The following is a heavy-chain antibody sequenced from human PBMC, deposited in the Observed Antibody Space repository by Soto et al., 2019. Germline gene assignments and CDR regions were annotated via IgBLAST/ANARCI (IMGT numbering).Heavy chain of an antibody. CDR2: ISYTVDA. CDR3: VGSLMSRAMESFDY. J-gene: IGHJ4*02. D-gene: IGHD5-18*01. V-gene: IGHV4-59*01. CDR1: AGSISRYY. Sequence: HVQLQESGPGLVKPSEPLSLTCSVSAGSISRYYWGWVRQSPGEGLEWIAHISYTVDASYNPSFKSRVTISLDTPKNQIALRLMSVTAADTAVYYCVGSLMSRAMESFDYWSQGTLVTVTS.